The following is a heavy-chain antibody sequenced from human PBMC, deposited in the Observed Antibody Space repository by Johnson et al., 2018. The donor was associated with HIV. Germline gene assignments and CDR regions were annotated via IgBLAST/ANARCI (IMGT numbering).Heavy chain of an antibody. J-gene: IGHJ3*02. CDR1: GFTFRSYW. Sequence: VQLVESGGGLVQRGGSLRLSCIASGFTFRSYWMTWVRQAPGKGLVWVSRINSDGSSTSYADSVKGRFSISRDNAKSSVYLQMNSLRAEDTAVYYCARRGLANAFDIWGQGTMVTVSS. CDR3: ARRGLANAFDI. V-gene: IGHV3-74*02. CDR2: INSDGSST. D-gene: IGHD3-10*01.